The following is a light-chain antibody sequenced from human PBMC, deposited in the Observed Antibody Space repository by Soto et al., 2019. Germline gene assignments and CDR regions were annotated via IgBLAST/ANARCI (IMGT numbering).Light chain of an antibody. V-gene: IGKV1-39*01. J-gene: IGKJ5*01. CDR3: QQRYSNPIT. Sequence: EIQLTRCPAFMCAALGDRGAITCRASQGIRNYLDWYQQRAGKAPQPVIYAASSLQSGVPSRFSGSGSGTDFTLTISSLQPEDGATYYCQQRYSNPITFGQGTRVEIK. CDR2: AAS. CDR1: QGIRNY.